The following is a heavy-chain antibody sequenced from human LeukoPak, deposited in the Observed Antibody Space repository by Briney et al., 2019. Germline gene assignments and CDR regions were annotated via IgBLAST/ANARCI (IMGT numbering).Heavy chain of an antibody. J-gene: IGHJ6*03. D-gene: IGHD2-15*01. CDR3: ARGTPHYYYMDV. CDR2: TYYRSKWHS. V-gene: IGHV6-1*01. CDR1: GDSVSSNSAA. Sequence: SQTLSLTCAISGDSVSSNSAAWNWIRQSPSRGLEWLGRTYYRSKWHSDYAVPVKSRITINPDTSKNQFSLKLSSVTAADTAVYYCARGTPHYYYMDVWGKGTTVTISS.